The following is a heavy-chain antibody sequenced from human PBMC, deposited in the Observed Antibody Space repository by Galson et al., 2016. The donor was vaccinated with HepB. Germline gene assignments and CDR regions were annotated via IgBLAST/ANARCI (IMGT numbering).Heavy chain of an antibody. V-gene: IGHV4-39*01. D-gene: IGHD3-3*01. Sequence: SETLSLTCTVSRGSIRSHNYHWGWIRQSPGKGLEWIGSMHSSGRTYYNPSLKSRIRISVDRSKNQFVLWMRSMTAADTAVYYCGYEADYWGQGTLVTVSS. CDR1: RGSIRSHNYH. J-gene: IGHJ4*02. CDR2: MHSSGRT. CDR3: GYEADY.